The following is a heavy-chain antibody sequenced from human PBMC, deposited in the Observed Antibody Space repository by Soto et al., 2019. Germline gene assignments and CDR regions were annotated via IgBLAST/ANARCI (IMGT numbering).Heavy chain of an antibody. CDR3: ARDLGLYVDTGKITDHYGMDV. J-gene: IGHJ6*02. V-gene: IGHV1-3*01. CDR2: INAGNGNT. Sequence: GASVKVSCKASGYTFTSYAMHWVRQAPGQRLEWMGWINAGNGNTKYSQKFQGRVTITRDTSASTAYMELSSLRSEDTAVYYYARDLGLYVDTGKITDHYGMDVWRQGTAVTVSS. D-gene: IGHD5-18*01. CDR1: GYTFTSYA.